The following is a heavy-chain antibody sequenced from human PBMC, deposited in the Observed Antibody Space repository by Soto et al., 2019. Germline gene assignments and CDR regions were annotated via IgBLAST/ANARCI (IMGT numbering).Heavy chain of an antibody. D-gene: IGHD3-22*01. CDR3: AKLYYDSSGYYNNFRSNAFEI. CDR2: ISGSGGST. V-gene: IGHV3-23*01. CDR1: GFTFSSCA. J-gene: IGHJ3*02. Sequence: PGGSLXLSWAASGFTFSSCAMSWVRQAPGKGLEWVSAISGSGGSTYYADSVKGRFTISRDNSKNTLYLQMNSLRAEDTAVYYCAKLYYDSSGYYNNFRSNAFEIWGKGTMST.